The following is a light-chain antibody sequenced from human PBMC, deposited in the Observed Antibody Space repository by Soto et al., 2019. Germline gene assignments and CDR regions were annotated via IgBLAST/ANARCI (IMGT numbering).Light chain of an antibody. J-gene: IGKJ1*01. CDR1: QSVSGW. V-gene: IGKV1-5*03. CDR3: QHYSSYSEA. CDR2: KAS. Sequence: DIQMTQSPSTLSASVGDRVTITCRASQSVSGWLAWYQQNPGKAPKLLIYKASTLQSGVPSRFSGSGSGTEFTLTISSLQPDDFATYYCQHYSSYSEAFGQGTKVDIK.